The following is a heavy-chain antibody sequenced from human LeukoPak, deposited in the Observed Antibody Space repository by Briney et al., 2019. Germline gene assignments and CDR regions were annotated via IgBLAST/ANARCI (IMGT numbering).Heavy chain of an antibody. J-gene: IGHJ6*03. CDR1: GGSISSSSYY. V-gene: IGHV4-39*07. CDR3: ARDRTSRQYYYYYMDV. Sequence: SETLSLTCTVSGGSISSSSYYWGRVRQPPGKGLEWIGSIYYSGSTYYNPSLKSRVTISVDTSKNQFSLKLSSVTAADTAVYYCARDRTSRQYYYYYMDVWGKGTTVTVSS. D-gene: IGHD2-2*01. CDR2: IYYSGST.